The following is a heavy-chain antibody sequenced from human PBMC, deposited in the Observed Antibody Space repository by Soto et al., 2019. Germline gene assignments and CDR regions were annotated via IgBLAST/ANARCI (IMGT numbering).Heavy chain of an antibody. CDR2: IYYSGTT. CDR3: ARREIQGPIDY. V-gene: IGHV4-28*01. CDR1: GYFISSSNW. J-gene: IGHJ4*02. D-gene: IGHD1-26*01. Sequence: SETLSLTCAVSGYFISSSNWLGWIRQPPGKGLEWIGYIYYSGTTYYNPSLKSRVTMSVDTSKNQFSLKLTSVTAVDTAVYYCARREIQGPIDYWGQGTLVTVSS.